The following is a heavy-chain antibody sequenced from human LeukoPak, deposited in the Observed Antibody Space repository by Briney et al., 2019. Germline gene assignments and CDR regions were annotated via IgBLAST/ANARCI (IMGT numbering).Heavy chain of an antibody. CDR1: GGTFSSYA. CDR3: ARVGSEGDYYGAYYFDY. CDR2: IIPIFGTA. D-gene: IGHD2-21*02. Sequence: SVKVSCKASGGTFSSYAISWVRQAPGQGLEWMGGIIPIFGTANYAQKFQGRVTITADKSTSTVYMKLSSLRSEDTAVYYCARVGSEGDYYGAYYFDYWGQGTLVTVSS. J-gene: IGHJ4*02. V-gene: IGHV1-69*06.